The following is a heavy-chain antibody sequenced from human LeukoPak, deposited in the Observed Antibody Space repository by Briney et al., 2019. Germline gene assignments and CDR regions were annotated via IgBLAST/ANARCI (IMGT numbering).Heavy chain of an antibody. CDR1: GFTFSSYW. V-gene: IGHV3-74*01. J-gene: IGHJ4*02. CDR2: IDRDGSRI. D-gene: IGHD4-23*01. Sequence: GGSLRLSCAVPGFTFSSYWMHWVRQAPGKGLVWVSRIDRDGSRINYADSVKGRFTISRDNGKNTLFLQMNSLRAEDAAVYYCVRGNDYGGPHYWGQGTLVTVSS. CDR3: VRGNDYGGPHY.